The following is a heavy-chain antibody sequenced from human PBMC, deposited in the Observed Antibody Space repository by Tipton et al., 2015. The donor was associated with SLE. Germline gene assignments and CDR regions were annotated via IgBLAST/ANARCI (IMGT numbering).Heavy chain of an antibody. CDR2: IYYSGST. CDR3: AREGYYDNSGYYPLFDS. Sequence: GLVKPSETQSLTCTVSGGSISSGYYYWSWIRQPPGKGLEWIGYIYYSGSTYYNPSLKSRVTISVDTSKNQFSLKLSSVTAADTAVYYCAREGYYDNSGYYPLFDSWGQGILVTVSS. V-gene: IGHV4-30-4*02. J-gene: IGHJ4*01. D-gene: IGHD3-22*01. CDR1: GGSISSGYYY.